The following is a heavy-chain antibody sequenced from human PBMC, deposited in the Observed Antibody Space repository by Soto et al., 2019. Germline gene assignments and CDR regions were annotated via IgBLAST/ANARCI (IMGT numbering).Heavy chain of an antibody. CDR1: GGSISSYY. D-gene: IGHD5-12*01. Sequence: SETLSLTCTVSGGSISSYYWSWIRQPPGKGLEWIGYIYYSGSTNYNPSLKSRVTISVDTSKNQFSLKLSSVTAADTAVYYCARGDQWLRLGYWGQGTLVTVSS. CDR2: IYYSGST. CDR3: ARGDQWLRLGY. J-gene: IGHJ4*02. V-gene: IGHV4-59*01.